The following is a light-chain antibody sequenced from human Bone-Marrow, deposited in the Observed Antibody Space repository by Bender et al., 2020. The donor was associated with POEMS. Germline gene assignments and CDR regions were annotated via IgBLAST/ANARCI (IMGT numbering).Light chain of an antibody. V-gene: IGLV2-14*01. CDR2: DVS. Sequence: QSALTQPASVSGSPGQSLTISCTGTSSDVGGYNYVSWYQQHPGKAPKVIIYDVSNRPSGVSNRLSGSKSGNTASLTISGLQAEDEADYHCSSYTSSSTPYVFGTGTKVTVL. CDR1: SSDVGGYNY. J-gene: IGLJ1*01. CDR3: SSYTSSSTPYV.